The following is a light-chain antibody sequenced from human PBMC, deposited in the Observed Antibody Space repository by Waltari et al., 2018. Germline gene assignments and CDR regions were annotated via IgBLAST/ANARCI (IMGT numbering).Light chain of an antibody. J-gene: IGKJ4*01. CDR2: GAS. Sequence: DIQMTQSPSSLSASVGDRVTITCRASQDINNRLAWYQHKPGKVPNLLIYGASILHSGVPSRFSGSGSGTDFTLTISSLQPEDFATYYCQKYNDVPQPFGGGTKVEIK. CDR1: QDINNR. V-gene: IGKV1-27*01. CDR3: QKYNDVPQP.